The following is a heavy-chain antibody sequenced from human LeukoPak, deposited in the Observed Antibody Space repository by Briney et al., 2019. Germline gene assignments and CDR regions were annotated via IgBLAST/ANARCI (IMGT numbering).Heavy chain of an antibody. J-gene: IGHJ4*02. CDR3: ARAPESVSDY. D-gene: IGHD1-14*01. CDR1: GYTFTGYY. V-gene: IGHV1-2*02. Sequence: ASVKDSCKASGYTFTGYYMHWVRQAPGQGLEWMGWINPNSGGTNYAQKFQGRVTMTRDTSISRAYMELSRLRSDDTAVYYRARAPESVSDYWGQGTLVTVSS. CDR2: INPNSGGT.